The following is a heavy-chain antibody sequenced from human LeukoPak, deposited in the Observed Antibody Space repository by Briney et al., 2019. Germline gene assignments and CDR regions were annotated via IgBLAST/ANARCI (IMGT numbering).Heavy chain of an antibody. Sequence: GGSRRLSWAASGFTFSSHGMHWVRQAPGKGLDWVAVIWYDGSNKYYADSVKGRFTISRDNSKNTLYLQMNSLRAEDTAVYYCARPDYCYYYYMDVWGKGATVTVSS. CDR3: ARPDYCYYYYMDV. J-gene: IGHJ6*03. CDR2: IWYDGSNK. V-gene: IGHV3-33*01. CDR1: GFTFSSHG.